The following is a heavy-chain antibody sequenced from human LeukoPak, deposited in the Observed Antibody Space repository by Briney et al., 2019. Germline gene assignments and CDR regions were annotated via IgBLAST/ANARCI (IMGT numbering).Heavy chain of an antibody. CDR3: ARSGDGAFDN. Sequence: PGGSLRLSCAASGFTFSIYAMNWVRQTPGKGLEWVSYISYSSETTYYADSVKGRFTISRDHAKNSLYLQMDSLRAEDTAVYYCARSGDGAFDNWGQGTMVTVSS. J-gene: IGHJ3*02. CDR1: GFTFSIYA. CDR2: ISYSSETT. D-gene: IGHD3-10*01. V-gene: IGHV3-48*04.